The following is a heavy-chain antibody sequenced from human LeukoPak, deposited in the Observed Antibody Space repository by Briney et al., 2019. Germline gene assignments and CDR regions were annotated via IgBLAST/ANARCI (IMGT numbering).Heavy chain of an antibody. Sequence: ASVKVSCKASGYLFTSYGISWVRQAPGQGLEWMGWISARNCNTNYAQQLQGRVTMSTDTSTSTAYMDLRSLRSDDTAVYYCAREGFRSTMTCYENDYYGMDVWGQGTTVTVSS. J-gene: IGHJ6*02. CDR1: GYLFTSYG. V-gene: IGHV1-18*01. CDR2: ISARNCNT. D-gene: IGHD2-2*01. CDR3: AREGFRSTMTCYENDYYGMDV.